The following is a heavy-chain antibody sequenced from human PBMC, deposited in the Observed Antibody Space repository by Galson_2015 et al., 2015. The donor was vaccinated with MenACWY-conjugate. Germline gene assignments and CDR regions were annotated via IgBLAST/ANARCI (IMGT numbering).Heavy chain of an antibody. CDR1: GFTFSSYG. J-gene: IGHJ6*03. CDR2: IRYDGSNK. CDR3: AKDQRGKAVAGYYMDV. D-gene: IGHD6-19*01. V-gene: IGHV3-30*02. Sequence: SLRLSCAASGFTFSSYGMHWVRQAPGKGLEWVAFIRYDGSNKYYADSVKGRFTISRDNSKNTLYLQMNSLRAEDTAVYYCAKDQRGKAVAGYYMDVWGKGTTVTVSS.